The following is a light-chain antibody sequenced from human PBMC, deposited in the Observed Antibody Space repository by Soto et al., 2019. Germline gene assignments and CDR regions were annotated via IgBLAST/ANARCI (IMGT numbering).Light chain of an antibody. V-gene: IGKV1-5*01. CDR3: QRYHSHST. CDR2: DAS. CDR1: QSISSW. J-gene: IGKJ1*01. Sequence: DIQMTQSPSTLSASVGDRVTITCRASQSISSWLAWYQQKPGKAPKPLIYDASILESGVPSRFSGSGSGTAFTLIITGLQTDYFAPYYCQRYHSHSTFGQGTKVEIK.